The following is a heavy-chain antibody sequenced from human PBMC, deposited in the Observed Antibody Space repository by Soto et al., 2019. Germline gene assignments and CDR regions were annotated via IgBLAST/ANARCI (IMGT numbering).Heavy chain of an antibody. CDR3: ARDDRGKDIAAAGTGIQALYYYYYGMDV. CDR2: IIPIFGTA. Sequence: SVKVSCQASGCTFSSYAISWVRQAPGQGLEWMGGIIPIFGTANYAQKFQGRVTITADESTSTAYMELSSLRSEDTAVYYCARDDRGKDIAAAGTGIQALYYYYYGMDVWGQGTTVTVSS. J-gene: IGHJ6*02. D-gene: IGHD6-13*01. CDR1: GCTFSSYA. V-gene: IGHV1-69*13.